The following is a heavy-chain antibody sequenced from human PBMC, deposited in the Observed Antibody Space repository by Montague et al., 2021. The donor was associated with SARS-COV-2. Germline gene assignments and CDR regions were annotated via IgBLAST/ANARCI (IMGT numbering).Heavy chain of an antibody. J-gene: IGHJ4*02. D-gene: IGHD4-17*01. CDR2: IYDSGST. CDR1: GSSVRSYY. Sequence: SETLSLTCILYGSSVRSYYWIWIRQPPGKGLEWIGYIYDSGSTNYNPSLKSRVTISVDTSKNQFSLKLSSVTAADTAVYYCARENTVTTFGGPYYIDSWGQGTLVTVSA. CDR3: ARENTVTTFGGPYYIDS. V-gene: IGHV4-59*02.